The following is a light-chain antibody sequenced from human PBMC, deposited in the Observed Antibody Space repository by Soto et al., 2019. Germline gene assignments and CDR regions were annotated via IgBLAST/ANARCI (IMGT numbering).Light chain of an antibody. CDR2: GAS. Sequence: EIVLTQSPGTLSLSPGERATLSCRASQSVSSSYLAWFQQKPGQAPRLLIYGASGRATGIPDRFSGSGSGTDFTLTISRLEPEDFAAYYCQHYCSSPLTFGQGTKVEVK. CDR1: QSVSSSY. J-gene: IGKJ1*01. V-gene: IGKV3-20*01. CDR3: QHYCSSPLT.